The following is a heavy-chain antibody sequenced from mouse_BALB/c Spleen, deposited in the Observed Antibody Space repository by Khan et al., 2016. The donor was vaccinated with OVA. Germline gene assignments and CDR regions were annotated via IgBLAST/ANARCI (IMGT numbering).Heavy chain of an antibody. CDR2: IYPGNVNT. CDR1: GYIFTSYY. CDR3: ARWSYWFAY. V-gene: IGHV1S56*01. Sequence: QVQLKESGPELVKPGASVRISCKASGYIFTSYYIHWVKQRPGQGLEWIGWIYPGNVNTKYNEKFKGKATLTADKSSSTAYMQLTSLTSEDSAVYFCARWSYWFAYWGQGTLVTGSA. J-gene: IGHJ3*01. D-gene: IGHD2-12*01.